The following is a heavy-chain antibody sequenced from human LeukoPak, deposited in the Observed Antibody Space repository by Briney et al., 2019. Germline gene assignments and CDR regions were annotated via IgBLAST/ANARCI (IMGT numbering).Heavy chain of an antibody. D-gene: IGHD1-1*01. CDR2: ISGSGGST. Sequence: PGGSLRLSCAASGFTFSSYAMSWVRQAPGKGLEWVSAISGSGGSTYYADSVKGRFTISRDNSKNTLYLQLNSLRAEDTATYYCAKRTSTTGTTAAFDIWGQGTMVTVSS. CDR1: GFTFSSYA. V-gene: IGHV3-23*01. J-gene: IGHJ3*02. CDR3: AKRTSTTGTTAAFDI.